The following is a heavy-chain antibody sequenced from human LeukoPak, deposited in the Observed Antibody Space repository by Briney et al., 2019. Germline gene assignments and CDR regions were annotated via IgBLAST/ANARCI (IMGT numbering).Heavy chain of an antibody. V-gene: IGHV1-69*04. D-gene: IGHD3-22*01. CDR1: GGTFSSYA. CDR3: ARDELSPMYYDCSGYGPGY. CDR2: IIPIFGIA. J-gene: IGHJ4*02. Sequence: ASVKVSCKASGGTFSSYAISWVRQAPGQGLEWMGRIIPIFGIANYAQKFQGRVTITADKSTSTAYMELSSLRSEDTAVYYCARDELSPMYYDCSGYGPGYWGQGTLVTVSS.